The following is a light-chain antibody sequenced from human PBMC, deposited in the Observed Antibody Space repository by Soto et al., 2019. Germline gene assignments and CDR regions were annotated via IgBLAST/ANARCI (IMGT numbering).Light chain of an antibody. V-gene: IGKV1-39*01. CDR1: EGISSY. J-gene: IGKJ1*01. CDR3: HQSFSSPRT. CDR2: AAS. Sequence: DIQMNQSTSSLSASVGDRVTITCRASEGISSYLNWYQLKPGTAPKLLIYAASNLQSGVPPRFSGSGSGKDFTLTIAALQPDDFATYYCHQSFSSPRTFGQGTKVDIK.